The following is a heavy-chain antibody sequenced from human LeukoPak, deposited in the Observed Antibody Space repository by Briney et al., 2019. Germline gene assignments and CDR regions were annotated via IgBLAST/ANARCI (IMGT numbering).Heavy chain of an antibody. CDR3: AIDLGTVAMKLSLMGY. V-gene: IGHV3-23*01. CDR2: ISHSGDTT. CDR1: GFTFSSYA. D-gene: IGHD2-15*01. J-gene: IGHJ4*02. Sequence: QPGGSLRLSCAASGFTFSSYAMNWVRQAPGKGLEWVSTISHSGDTTYYADSVKGRFTISRDNSKNTLYLQMNSLRAEDTAVYYCAIDLGTVAMKLSLMGYWGQGTLVTVSS.